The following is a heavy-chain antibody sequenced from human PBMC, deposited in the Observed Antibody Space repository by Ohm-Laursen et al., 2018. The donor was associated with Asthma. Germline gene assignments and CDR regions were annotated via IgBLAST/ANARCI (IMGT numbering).Heavy chain of an antibody. J-gene: IGHJ4*02. CDR3: AKVGLSGYSYGAFDY. D-gene: IGHD5-18*01. CDR1: GSTFSSYA. CDR2: ISGSGGST. V-gene: IGHV3-23*01. Sequence: SLRLSCAASGSTFSSYAMSWVRQAPGKGLEWVSAISGSGGSTYYADSVKGRFTISRDNSKNTLYLQMNSLRAEDTAVYYCAKVGLSGYSYGAFDYWGQGTLVTVAS.